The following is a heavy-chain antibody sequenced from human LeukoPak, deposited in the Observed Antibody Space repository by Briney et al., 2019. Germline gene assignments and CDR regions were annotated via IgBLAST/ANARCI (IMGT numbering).Heavy chain of an antibody. V-gene: IGHV1-46*01. CDR2: INPSDGST. Sequence: ASVKVSCKASGYTFISYYIHWVRQAPGQGLEWMGLINPSDGSTMYAQRFRGRVTMTRDTSTSTVYMELSSLRSEDTAVYYCAREGNQNIVVVVAATGGFDYWGQGTLVTVSS. J-gene: IGHJ4*02. CDR1: GYTFISYY. CDR3: AREGNQNIVVVVAATGGFDY. D-gene: IGHD2-15*01.